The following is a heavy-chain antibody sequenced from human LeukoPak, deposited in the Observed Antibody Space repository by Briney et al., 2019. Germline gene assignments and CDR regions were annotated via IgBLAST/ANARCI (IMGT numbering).Heavy chain of an antibody. CDR1: GGSFSGYY. Sequence: SETLSLTRAVYGGSFSGYYWSWIRQPPGKGLEWIGEINHSGSTNYNPSLKSRVTISVDTSKNQFSLKLSSVTAADTAVYYCARRRRSIAAAGTRFDPWGQGTLVTVSS. J-gene: IGHJ5*02. CDR3: ARRRRSIAAAGTRFDP. D-gene: IGHD6-13*01. V-gene: IGHV4-34*01. CDR2: INHSGST.